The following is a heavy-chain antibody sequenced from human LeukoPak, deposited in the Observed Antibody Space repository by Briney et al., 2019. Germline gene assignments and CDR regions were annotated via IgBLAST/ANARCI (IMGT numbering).Heavy chain of an antibody. D-gene: IGHD7-27*01. CDR2: IFPLFGTV. J-gene: IGHJ4*02. CDR3: ARDYRTGFDY. V-gene: IGHV1-69*05. Sequence: ASVKVSCKASGGTFNTFPITWVRQAPGQGLEWVGRIFPLFGTVNYAQNFQGRVTMTTDTSTTTAYMELRSLRSDDTAVYYCARDYRTGFDYWGQGTLVTVSS. CDR1: GGTFNTFP.